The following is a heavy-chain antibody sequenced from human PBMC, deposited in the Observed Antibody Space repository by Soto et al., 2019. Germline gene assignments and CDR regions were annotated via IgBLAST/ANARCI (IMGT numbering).Heavy chain of an antibody. CDR1: GFTFSDYY. CDR3: VRNALVGFVP. CDR2: VTHRPKDFGT. V-gene: IGHV3-72*01. D-gene: IGHD2-8*02. Sequence: EIQLVESGGGSVQPGGSLRLSCVASGFTFSDYYMDWVPQAPGQGLEWVARVTHRPKDFGTEYAASVTGRFIISRDDSQKSLFLQRHSLKAEDTAIYYCVRNALVGFVPWGQGTLVTVSS. J-gene: IGHJ5*02.